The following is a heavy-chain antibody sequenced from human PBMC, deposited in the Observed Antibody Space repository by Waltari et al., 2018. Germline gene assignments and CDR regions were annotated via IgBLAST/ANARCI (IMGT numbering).Heavy chain of an antibody. V-gene: IGHV3-74*01. Sequence: EVQLPESGGGLVQPGGSLRLSCVASGFTFSSYWLHWVRQAPGKGLVGVSRINGDERSTSDEDSVKVRFNISRDNAKNTLYLQMNSLRAEDTAVYYCAKDMDSSGESYWGQGTLVAVS. CDR3: AKDMDSSGESY. J-gene: IGHJ4*02. CDR1: GFTFSSYW. D-gene: IGHD3-22*01. CDR2: INGDERST.